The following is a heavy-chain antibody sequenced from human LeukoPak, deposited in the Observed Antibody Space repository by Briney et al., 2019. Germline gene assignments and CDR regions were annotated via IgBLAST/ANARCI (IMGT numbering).Heavy chain of an antibody. Sequence: PSETLSLTCTVSGGSISSYYWSWIRQPAGKGLEWIGRIYTSGSTNYNPSLKSRVTMSVDTSKNQFSLKLSSVTAADTAVYYCARGGEVRGVIIPYYFDYWGQGTLVTVSS. J-gene: IGHJ4*02. CDR2: IYTSGST. V-gene: IGHV4-4*07. D-gene: IGHD3-10*01. CDR1: GGSISSYY. CDR3: ARGGEVRGVIIPYYFDY.